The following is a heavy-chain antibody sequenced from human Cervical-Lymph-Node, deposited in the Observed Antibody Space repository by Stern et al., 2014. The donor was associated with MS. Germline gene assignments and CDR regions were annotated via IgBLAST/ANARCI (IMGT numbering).Heavy chain of an antibody. Sequence: QVQLQESGPGLVKPSQTLSLTCTVSGASISSGGYFWSWIRQPAGKGLEWIGRIYNNGDTHYNPSLKSRFTMSLAPSRNQSSRTLASVTATDTAVYYCGRFTSAAPGISWGQGTLVTVSS. CDR3: GRFTSAAPGIS. V-gene: IGHV4-61*02. CDR1: GASISSGGYF. D-gene: IGHD6-13*01. CDR2: IYNNGDT. J-gene: IGHJ4*02.